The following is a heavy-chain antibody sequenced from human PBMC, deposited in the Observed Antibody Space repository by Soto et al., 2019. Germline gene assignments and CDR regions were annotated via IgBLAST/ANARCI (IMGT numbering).Heavy chain of an antibody. CDR1: GDSVSSGTYY. V-gene: IGHV4-61*01. CDR3: ARDLRYCSGGSCYSHDAFDI. Sequence: QVQLQESGPGLVKPSETLSLTCTVSGDSVSSGTYYWGWIRQPPGKGLEWIGYFYYTGSTNYNPSRMSRVTISVNTSKNQFSLKLSSVTAADTAVYYCARDLRYCSGGSCYSHDAFDIWGQGTMVTVSS. D-gene: IGHD2-15*01. J-gene: IGHJ3*02. CDR2: FYYTGST.